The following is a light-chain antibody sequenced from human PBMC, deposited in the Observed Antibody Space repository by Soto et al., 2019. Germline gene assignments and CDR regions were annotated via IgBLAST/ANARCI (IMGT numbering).Light chain of an antibody. Sequence: EIVLTQSPGTLSLSPGESATLSCRASQSVSSSYLAWYQQKPGQAPSLLIYGASSRATGIPDRFSGSGSGTDFTLTISRLEPEDFSVYYCQQYGGSPPVTFGQGTRLEIK. CDR2: GAS. CDR3: QQYGGSPPVT. CDR1: QSVSSSY. V-gene: IGKV3-20*01. J-gene: IGKJ5*01.